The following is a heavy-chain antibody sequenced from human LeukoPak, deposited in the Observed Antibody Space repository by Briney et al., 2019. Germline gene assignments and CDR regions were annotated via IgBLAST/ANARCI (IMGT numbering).Heavy chain of an antibody. CDR2: FDPEVGVT. CDR1: GYTLTELS. V-gene: IGHV1-24*01. J-gene: IGHJ3*02. Sequence: ASVKVSCKVCGYTLTELSMHCVRQAPGKGREWMGGFDPEVGVTNYAQKFQGRVTMTEDTFTDTAYMELSSLRYEGTAVYYCATALYDTFDIWGQGTMVPVSS. CDR3: ATALYDTFDI.